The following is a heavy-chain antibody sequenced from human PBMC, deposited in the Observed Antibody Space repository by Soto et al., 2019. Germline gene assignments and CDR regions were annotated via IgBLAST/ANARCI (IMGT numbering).Heavy chain of an antibody. J-gene: IGHJ4*02. Sequence: GGSLRLSCAASGFTFSSYAMSWVRQAPGKGLEWVSAISGSGGSTYYADSVKGRFTISRDNSKITLYLQMNSLRAEDTAVYYCAKTRYFEYSSSSGYFDYWGQGTLVTVSS. CDR1: GFTFSSYA. CDR3: AKTRYFEYSSSSGYFDY. D-gene: IGHD6-6*01. CDR2: ISGSGGST. V-gene: IGHV3-23*01.